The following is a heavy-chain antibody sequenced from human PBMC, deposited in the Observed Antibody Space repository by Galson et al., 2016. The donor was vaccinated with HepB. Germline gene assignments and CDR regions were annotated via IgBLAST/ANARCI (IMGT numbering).Heavy chain of an antibody. V-gene: IGHV1-18*04. D-gene: IGHD3-10*01. CDR3: ARDRDRSLDY. CDR1: GYTFTTNG. CDR2: ISAHNGDT. Sequence: SVKVSCKASGYTFTTNGISWVRQAPGQGLEWMGWISAHNGDTNSPQKLQGRVTLTTDTSTRTAYMELRSLTSDDTAVYYCARDRDRSLDYWGQRTLVTASS. J-gene: IGHJ4*02.